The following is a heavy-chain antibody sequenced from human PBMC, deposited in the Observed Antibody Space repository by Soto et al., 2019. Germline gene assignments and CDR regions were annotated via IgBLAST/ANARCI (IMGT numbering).Heavy chain of an antibody. CDR2: IIPILGIA. V-gene: IGHV1-69*04. Sequence: ASVKVSCKASGGTFSSYTISWVRQAPGQGLEWMGRIIPILGIANYAQKFQGRVTITADKSTSTAYMELSSLRSEDTAVYYCARDLLVDSTVTTGDRYYYYYGMDVWGQGTTVTVSS. D-gene: IGHD4-4*01. CDR3: ARDLLVDSTVTTGDRYYYYYGMDV. J-gene: IGHJ6*02. CDR1: GGTFSSYT.